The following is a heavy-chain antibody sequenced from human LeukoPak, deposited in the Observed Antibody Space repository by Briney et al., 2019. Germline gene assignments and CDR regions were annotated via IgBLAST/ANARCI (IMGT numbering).Heavy chain of an antibody. V-gene: IGHV3-33*01. J-gene: IGHJ5*02. D-gene: IGHD2-2*01. CDR1: GFTFSSYG. CDR2: IWYDGSNK. CDR3: ARDLGYCSSTNCYGDKWFDP. Sequence: GGSLRLSCAASGFTFSSYGMHWVRQAPGKGLEWVAVIWYDGSNKYYADSVKGRFTISRDNSKNTLYLQMNSLRAEDTAVYYCARDLGYCSSTNCYGDKWFDPWGQGILVTVSS.